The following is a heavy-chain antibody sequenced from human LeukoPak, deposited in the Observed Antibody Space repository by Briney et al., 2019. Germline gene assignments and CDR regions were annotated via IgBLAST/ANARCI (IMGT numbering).Heavy chain of an antibody. CDR3: ARFGYVETTVATPIKYYFAMDV. CDR1: GGSISSSNW. D-gene: IGHD4-23*01. V-gene: IGHV4-4*02. Sequence: SETLSLTCAVSGGSISSSNWWRCVRQPPGKGLEWIGEIYHSGRTNYNPSLKSRVTILVDESKYHFSLRLSSLTAADTAVYYCARFGYVETTVATPIKYYFAMDVWGQGTTVTVSS. J-gene: IGHJ6*02. CDR2: IYHSGRT.